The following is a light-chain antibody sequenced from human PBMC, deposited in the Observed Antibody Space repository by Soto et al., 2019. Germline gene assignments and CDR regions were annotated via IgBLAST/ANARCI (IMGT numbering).Light chain of an antibody. CDR3: QHRSNWPWT. CDR2: EAS. CDR1: QSVSNS. V-gene: IGKV3-11*01. J-gene: IGKJ1*01. Sequence: EIVLTQSPATLSLSPGERATLSCRASQSVSNSLAWYQQKPGQAPRLLIYEASNRATGIAARFSGSGSGTDFTLTISSLEPEDFAVYYCQHRSNWPWTFGQGTKVDIK.